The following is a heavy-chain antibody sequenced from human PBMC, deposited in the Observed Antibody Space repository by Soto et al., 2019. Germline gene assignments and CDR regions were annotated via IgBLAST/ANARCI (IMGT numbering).Heavy chain of an antibody. CDR1: GYTFTSYG. CDR2: ISAYNGNT. V-gene: IGHV1-18*01. CDR3: AXPPYYDFWSGLYFDY. D-gene: IGHD3-3*01. J-gene: IGHJ4*01. Sequence: GASVXVSCKASGYTFTSYGISWVRQAPGQGLEWMGWISAYNGNTNYAQKLQGRVTMTTDTSTSTAYMELRSLRSDDTAVYYCAXPPYYDFWSGLYFDYWGQGTLVTVSS.